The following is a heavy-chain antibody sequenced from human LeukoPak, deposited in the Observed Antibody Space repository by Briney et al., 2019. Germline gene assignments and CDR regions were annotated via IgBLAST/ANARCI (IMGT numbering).Heavy chain of an antibody. CDR3: AGISTLWDNWFDP. CDR1: GFTFSSYE. J-gene: IGHJ5*02. Sequence: GGSLRLSCAASGFTFSSYEMNWVRQAPGKGLEWVSYISSSGSTMYYADSVKGRFTISRDNAKNSLYLQMNSLRAEDTAVYYCAGISTLWDNWFDPWGQGTLVTVSS. V-gene: IGHV3-48*03. D-gene: IGHD2-21*01. CDR2: ISSSGSTM.